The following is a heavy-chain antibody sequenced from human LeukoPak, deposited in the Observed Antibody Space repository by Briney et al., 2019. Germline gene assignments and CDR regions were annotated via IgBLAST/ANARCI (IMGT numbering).Heavy chain of an antibody. D-gene: IGHD1-26*01. CDR3: ARDQGSGSYYYGMDV. V-gene: IGHV3-53*04. Sequence: GGSLRLSCAASGFTVSSNYMSWVRQAPGKGLEWVSVIYSGGSTYYADSVKGRFTISRHNSKNTLYLQMNSLRAEETAVYYCARDQGSGSYYYGMDVWGQGTTVTVSS. CDR1: GFTVSSNY. J-gene: IGHJ6*02. CDR2: IYSGGST.